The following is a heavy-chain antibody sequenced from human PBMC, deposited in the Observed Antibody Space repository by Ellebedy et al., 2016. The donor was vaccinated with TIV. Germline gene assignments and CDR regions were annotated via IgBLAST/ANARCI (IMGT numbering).Heavy chain of an antibody. CDR3: ARYRGVCGDFYY. CDR1: GGSIRSSTYH. D-gene: IGHD5/OR15-5a*01. Sequence: MPSETLSLTCTVSGGSIRSSTYHWGWIRQPPGKGLEWIGSVHYTGSTHYNPSLKSRVTISVDTSKNQFSLKLSSVTAADTAVYYCARYRGVCGDFYYWGQGTLVTVSS. V-gene: IGHV4-39*07. J-gene: IGHJ4*02. CDR2: VHYTGST.